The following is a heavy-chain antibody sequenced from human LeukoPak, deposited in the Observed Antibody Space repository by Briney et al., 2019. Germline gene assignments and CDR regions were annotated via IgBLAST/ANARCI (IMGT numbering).Heavy chain of an antibody. Sequence: ASVKVSCKASGYTFTGYYMHWVRQAPGQGLEWMGWINPNSGGTNYAQKFQGRVTMTRDTSISTAYMELSRLRSDDTAVYYCARGGKPAGYCSSTSCYHYYYMDVWGKGTTVTVSS. CDR1: GYTFTGYY. CDR3: ARGGKPAGYCSSTSCYHYYYMDV. V-gene: IGHV1-2*02. CDR2: INPNSGGT. J-gene: IGHJ6*03. D-gene: IGHD2-2*03.